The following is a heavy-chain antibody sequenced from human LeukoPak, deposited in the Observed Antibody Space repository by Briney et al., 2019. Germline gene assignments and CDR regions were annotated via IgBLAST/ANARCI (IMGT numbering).Heavy chain of an antibody. CDR1: GGSISSYY. J-gene: IGHJ4*02. V-gene: IGHV4-59*12. Sequence: PSETLSLTCTVSGGSISSYYWSWIRQPPGKGLEWIGYIYYSGSTNYNPSLKSRVTISVDTSKNQFSLKLSSVTAADTAVYYCATTGAYYYDDSGYYYGVNYWGQGTLVTVSS. D-gene: IGHD3-22*01. CDR2: IYYSGST. CDR3: ATTGAYYYDDSGYYYGVNY.